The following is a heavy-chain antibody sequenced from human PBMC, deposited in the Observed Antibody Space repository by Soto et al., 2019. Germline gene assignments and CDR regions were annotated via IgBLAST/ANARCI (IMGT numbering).Heavy chain of an antibody. CDR3: ARGMVRGVIRFYYYYGMDV. CDR1: GFTFSSYW. V-gene: IGHV3-7*05. D-gene: IGHD3-10*01. CDR2: IKQDGSEK. J-gene: IGHJ6*02. Sequence: GGSLRLSCAASGFTFSSYWMSWVRQAPGKGLEWVANIKQDGSEKYYVDSVKGRFTISRDNAKNSLYLQMNSLRAEDTAVYYCARGMVRGVIRFYYYYGMDVWGQGTTVTVSS.